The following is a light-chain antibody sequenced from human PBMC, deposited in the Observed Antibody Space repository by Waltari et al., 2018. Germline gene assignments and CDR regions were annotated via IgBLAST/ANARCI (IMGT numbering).Light chain of an antibody. CDR1: QSISNNY. CDR3: QQYGGSPRT. J-gene: IGKJ1*01. CDR2: SAS. Sequence: ELVLTQSPGTLSLSPGERATLSCRASQSISNNYVGWYQQHPGQAPRLLIYSASRRATGIPDRFSGSGSGTDFTLTITRLEPEDFAVYYCQQYGGSPRTFGQGTRVDVK. V-gene: IGKV3-20*01.